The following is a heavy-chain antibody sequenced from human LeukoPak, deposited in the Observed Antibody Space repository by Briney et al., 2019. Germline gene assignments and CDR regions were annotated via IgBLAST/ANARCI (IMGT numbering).Heavy chain of an antibody. V-gene: IGHV4-34*01. CDR1: GGSFSGYY. D-gene: IGHD6-13*01. CDR2: INHSGST. J-gene: IGHJ4*02. CDR3: ARGGRGIAAAAPYNDY. Sequence: PSETLSLTCAVYGGSFSGYYWSWIRQPPGKGLEWIGEINHSGSTNYNPSLKSRVTISVDTSKNQFSLKLSSVTAADTAVYYCARGGRGIAAAAPYNDYWGQGTLVTVSS.